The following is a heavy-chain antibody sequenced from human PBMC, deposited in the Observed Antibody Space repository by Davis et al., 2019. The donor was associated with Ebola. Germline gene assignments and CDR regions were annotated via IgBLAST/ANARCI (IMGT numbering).Heavy chain of an antibody. Sequence: ASVKVSCKASGYTFINYYMHWVRQAPGQGLEWMGIINPTGYTTTYVRKFQGRVTMTWDTSTSTVYMQLSSLRSEDTAVYYCARGPHNNGWLEGYWGQGTLITVSS. D-gene: IGHD6-19*01. V-gene: IGHV1-46*01. CDR3: ARGPHNNGWLEGY. J-gene: IGHJ4*02. CDR1: GYTFINYY. CDR2: INPTGYTT.